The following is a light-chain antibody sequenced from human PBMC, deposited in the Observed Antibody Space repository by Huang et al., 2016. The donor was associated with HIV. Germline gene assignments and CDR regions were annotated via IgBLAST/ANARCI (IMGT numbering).Light chain of an antibody. J-gene: IGKJ3*01. V-gene: IGKV1-39*01. CDR2: AAS. CDR1: QIISTY. Sequence: DIQMTQSPSSLSASVGDRVTITCRASQIISTYLNWYQQKPGKAPKLLIYAASTLQSGVPSRFSGSGSGTDFTLTISSLQPEDVATYYCQQTYSTLTFGPGTKVDIK. CDR3: QQTYSTLT.